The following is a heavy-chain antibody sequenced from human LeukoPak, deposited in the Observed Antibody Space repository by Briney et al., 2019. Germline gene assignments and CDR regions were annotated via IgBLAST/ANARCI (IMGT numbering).Heavy chain of an antibody. CDR3: ARDYYFGMNV. CDR2: ITSDRSV. Sequence: GGSLRLSCAASGFRFSDYYMNWIRQPPGKWLEWVSHITSDRSVSYADSVKGRFTISRDNAKNSLYLQMNSLRAEDTAVYYCARDYYFGMNVWGQGTTVTVSS. CDR1: GFRFSDYY. J-gene: IGHJ6*02. V-gene: IGHV3-69-1*01.